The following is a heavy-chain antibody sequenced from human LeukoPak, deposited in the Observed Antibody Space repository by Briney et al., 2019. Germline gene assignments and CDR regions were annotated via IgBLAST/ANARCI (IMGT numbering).Heavy chain of an antibody. J-gene: IGHJ6*02. V-gene: IGHV3-9*01. D-gene: IGHD7-27*01. Sequence: GGSLRLSCAASGFTFDDYAMHWVRQAPGKGLEWVSGISWSSGSIGYADSVKGRFTISRDNAKNSLYLQMNSLRAEDTALYYCAKDWGLTLNYGMDVWGQGTTVTVSS. CDR1: GFTFDDYA. CDR2: ISWSSGSI. CDR3: AKDWGLTLNYGMDV.